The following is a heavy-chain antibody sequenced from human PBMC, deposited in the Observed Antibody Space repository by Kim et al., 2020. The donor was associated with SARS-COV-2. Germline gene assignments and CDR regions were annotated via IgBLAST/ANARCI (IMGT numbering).Heavy chain of an antibody. Sequence: AVSVKGRCTISRDNAKNSLYLKMNSLRAEDTAVYYCARDFYRGMASPLDYWGQGTLVTVSS. D-gene: IGHD3-16*02. J-gene: IGHJ4*02. CDR3: ARDFYRGMASPLDY. V-gene: IGHV3-21*01.